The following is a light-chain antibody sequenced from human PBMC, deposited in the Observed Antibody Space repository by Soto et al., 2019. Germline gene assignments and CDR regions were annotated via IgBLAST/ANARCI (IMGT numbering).Light chain of an antibody. CDR3: QQHCSSPFT. CDR2: GAS. CDR1: QTVSSSY. V-gene: IGKV3-20*01. Sequence: EIVLTQSPGTLSLSPGERATLSCRASQTVSSSYLAWYQHKPGQAPRLLIYGASSRATGIPDRFSGLGSGTYFTLTISSLEPEDFAVNYCQQHCSSPFTFGPGTKVDI. J-gene: IGKJ3*01.